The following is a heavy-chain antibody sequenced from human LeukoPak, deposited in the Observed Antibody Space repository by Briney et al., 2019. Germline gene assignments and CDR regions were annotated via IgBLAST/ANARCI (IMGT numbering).Heavy chain of an antibody. J-gene: IGHJ5*02. D-gene: IGHD1-7*01. CDR2: IYTSGST. CDR3: ARGNWNCASFWFDP. CDR1: GGSISSYY. V-gene: IGHV4-4*07. Sequence: SETLSLTCTVSGGSISSYYWSWIRQPAGKGLEWIGRIYTSGSTNYNPPLKSRVTMSVDTSKNQFSLKLSSVTAADTAVYYCARGNWNCASFWFDPWGQGTLVTVSS.